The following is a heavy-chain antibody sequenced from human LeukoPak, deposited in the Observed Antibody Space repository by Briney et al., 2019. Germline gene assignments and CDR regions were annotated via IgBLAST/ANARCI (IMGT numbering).Heavy chain of an antibody. V-gene: IGHV3-9*01. CDR2: ISWNSGSI. D-gene: IGHD5-12*01. CDR1: GFTLDDYA. J-gene: IGHJ6*03. Sequence: PGRSLRLSCAASGFTLDDYAMHWVRQAPGKGLEWVSGISWNSGSIGYADSVKGRFTISRDNAKNTLYLEMNSLRAEDTAMYYCARGGYGYYYMDVWGKGTTVTVSS. CDR3: ARGGYGYYYMDV.